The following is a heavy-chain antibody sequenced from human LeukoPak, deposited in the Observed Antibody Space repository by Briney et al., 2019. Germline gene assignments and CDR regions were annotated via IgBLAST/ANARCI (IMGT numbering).Heavy chain of an antibody. J-gene: IGHJ4*02. D-gene: IGHD4-17*01. CDR1: GYTFSGHY. Sequence: ASVKVSCKASGYTFSGHYLHWVRQAPGQGLEWMGRINPNTGVTQYTENFQGRVTMTGDTSISTAYMELNGLRADDTAVYYCARHRAYGDYDFDYWGQGTLVTVSS. CDR3: ARHRAYGDYDFDY. V-gene: IGHV1-2*06. CDR2: INPNTGVT.